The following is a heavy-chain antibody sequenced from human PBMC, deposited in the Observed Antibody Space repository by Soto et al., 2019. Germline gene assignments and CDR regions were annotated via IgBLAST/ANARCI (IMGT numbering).Heavy chain of an antibody. CDR3: VRGYCTSSASCEGDFQH. CDR2: IDPIGGNT. J-gene: IGHJ1*01. V-gene: IGHV1-46*01. CDR1: GYTFTTYH. D-gene: IGHD2-2*01. Sequence: QVQLEQSGAEVKEPGASVKISCKASGYTFTTYHIHWVRQAPGQGLDWMGMIDPIGGNTGYARKFQDRVAMTRDTSTSTASIEANSLRFDDTAMYFCVRGYCTSSASCEGDFQHWGQGTLVTVSS.